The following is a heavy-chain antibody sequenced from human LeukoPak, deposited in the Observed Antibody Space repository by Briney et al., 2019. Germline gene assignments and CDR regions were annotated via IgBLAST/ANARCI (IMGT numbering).Heavy chain of an antibody. CDR2: ISYDGSNK. J-gene: IGHJ4*02. D-gene: IGHD6-19*01. CDR3: ARDAYYSSGWYFYFDY. CDR1: GFTFSSYA. V-gene: IGHV3-30-3*01. Sequence: PGRSLRLSCAASGFTFSSYAMHCVRQAPGKGLEWVAVISYDGSNKYYADSVKGRFTISRDNSKNTLYLQMNSLRAEDTAVYYCARDAYYSSGWYFYFDYWGQGTLVTVSS.